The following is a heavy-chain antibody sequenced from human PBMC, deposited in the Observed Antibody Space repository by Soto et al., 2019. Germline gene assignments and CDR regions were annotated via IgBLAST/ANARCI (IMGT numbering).Heavy chain of an antibody. V-gene: IGHV1-58*01. CDR1: GFTFTSSA. CDR3: AAEPDCTNGVCYPYYYGMDV. CDR2: IVVGSGNT. Sequence: ASVKVSCKASGFTFTSSAVQWVRQARGQRLEWIGWIVVGSGNTNYAQKFQERVTITRDMSTSTAYMELSSLRSEDTAVYYCAAEPDCTNGVCYPYYYGMDVWGQGTTVTVSS. J-gene: IGHJ6*02. D-gene: IGHD2-8*01.